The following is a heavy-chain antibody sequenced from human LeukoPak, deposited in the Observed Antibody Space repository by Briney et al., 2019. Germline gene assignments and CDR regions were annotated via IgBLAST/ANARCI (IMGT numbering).Heavy chain of an antibody. CDR2: IYPGDSDT. V-gene: IGHV5-51*01. D-gene: IGHD6-13*01. J-gene: IGHJ6*02. CDR1: GYSFTSYW. Sequence: PGESLKISCKGSGYSFTSYWIGWVRQMPGKGLGWMGIIYPGDSDTRYSPSFQGQVTISADKSISTAYLQWSSLKASDTAMYYCARRDSSSWYRYSMDVWGQGTTVTVSS. CDR3: ARRDSSSWYRYSMDV.